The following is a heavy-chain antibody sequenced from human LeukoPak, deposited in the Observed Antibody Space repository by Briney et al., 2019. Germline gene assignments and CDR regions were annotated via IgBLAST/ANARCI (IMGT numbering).Heavy chain of an antibody. CDR3: ASTLRYYDFWSGYFNWFDP. D-gene: IGHD3-3*01. V-gene: IGHV3-48*01. CDR1: GFTFSSYS. Sequence: GGSLRLSCAASGFTFSSYSMNWVRQAPGKGLEWVSYISTSSVHYADSVKGRFTISRDNAKNSLYLQMNSLRGEDTAVYYCASTLRYYDFWSGYFNWFDPWGQGTLVTVSS. CDR2: ISTSSV. J-gene: IGHJ5*02.